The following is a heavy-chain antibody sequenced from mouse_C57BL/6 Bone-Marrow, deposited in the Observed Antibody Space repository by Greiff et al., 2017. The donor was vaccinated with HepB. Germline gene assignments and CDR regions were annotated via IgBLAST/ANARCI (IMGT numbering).Heavy chain of an antibody. D-gene: IGHD2-4*01. CDR2: IYPGSGST. Sequence: QAQLQQPGAELVKPGASVKMSCKASGYTFTSYWITWVKQRPGQGLEWIGDIYPGSGSTNYNEKFKSKATLTVDTSSSTAYMQLSSLTSEDSAVYYCATDDYDGEDAMDYWGQGTSVTVSS. CDR1: GYTFTSYW. J-gene: IGHJ4*01. V-gene: IGHV1-55*01. CDR3: ATDDYDGEDAMDY.